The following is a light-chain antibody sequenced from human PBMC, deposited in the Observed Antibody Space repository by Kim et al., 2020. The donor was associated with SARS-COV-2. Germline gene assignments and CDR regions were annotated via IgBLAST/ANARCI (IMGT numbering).Light chain of an antibody. CDR2: EVS. CDR3: SSYTSSSTWV. V-gene: IGLV2-18*02. CDR1: SLDVGSYDR. J-gene: IGLJ3*02. Sequence: QSLTIPCAGTSLDVGSYDRVSWYQQPPGTAPKVMIYEVSNRPSGVPDRFSGSKSGNTASLTISGLQAEDEADYYCSSYTSSSTWVFGGGTQLTVL.